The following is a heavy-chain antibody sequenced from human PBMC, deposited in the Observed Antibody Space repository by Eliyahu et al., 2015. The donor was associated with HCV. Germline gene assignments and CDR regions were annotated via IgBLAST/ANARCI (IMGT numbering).Heavy chain of an antibody. CDR2: INPSSGRT. D-gene: IGHD2/OR15-2a*01. V-gene: IGHV1-46*03. Sequence: QVQLLQSGAEVKXPGASVTVSCXASEYTFINYYMHWVRQAPGQGLXWLGIINPSSGRTSYAQKFLRRVTVTRDTSTRIVYMELTXLRPEDTAVYYCTRGSVISVSHTAFWFDPWGQGTLVTVSS. J-gene: IGHJ5*02. CDR1: EYTFINYY. CDR3: TRGSVISVSHTAFWFDP.